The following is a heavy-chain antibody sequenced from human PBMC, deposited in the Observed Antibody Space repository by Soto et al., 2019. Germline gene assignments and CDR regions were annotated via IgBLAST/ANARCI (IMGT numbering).Heavy chain of an antibody. CDR2: IYYSGST. CDR1: GGSISSSSYY. D-gene: IGHD3-3*01. Sequence: QLQLQESGPGLVKPSETLSLTCTVSGGSISSSSYYWGWIRQPPGKGLEWIGSIYYSGSTYYNPSLKSRVTKAVDTSKTHFSLKLCSVSAAVTAVYYCARHEAPIRITIFGVVAYWGQGTLVTVSS. J-gene: IGHJ4*02. CDR3: ARHEAPIRITIFGVVAY. V-gene: IGHV4-39*01.